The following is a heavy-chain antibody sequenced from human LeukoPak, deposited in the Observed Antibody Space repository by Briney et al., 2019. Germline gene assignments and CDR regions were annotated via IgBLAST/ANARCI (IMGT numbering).Heavy chain of an antibody. CDR1: GGSISSGSYY. Sequence: PSETLSLTCTVSGGSISSGSYYWSWIRQPAGKGLEWIGYIYYSGSTNYNPSLKSRVTISVDTSKNQFSLKLSSVTAADTAVYYCARRRYGDDDAFDIWGQGTMVTVSS. J-gene: IGHJ3*02. V-gene: IGHV4-61*10. CDR2: IYYSGST. D-gene: IGHD2-21*01. CDR3: ARRRYGDDDAFDI.